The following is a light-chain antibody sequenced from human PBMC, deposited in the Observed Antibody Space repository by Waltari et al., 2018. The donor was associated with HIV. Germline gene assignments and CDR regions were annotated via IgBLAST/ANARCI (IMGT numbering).Light chain of an antibody. V-gene: IGKV3-15*01. CDR1: QTIGTN. CDR3: QQDDTWPPKT. Sequence: EIVMTQSPATLSVSPGERATLSCRASQTIGTNLAWYQQKPGQAPRLLIYGASTRATGIPARFSGSGAGTECTLAISSLQAEDCAVYYCQQDDTWPPKTFGQGTKVEIK. J-gene: IGKJ1*01. CDR2: GAS.